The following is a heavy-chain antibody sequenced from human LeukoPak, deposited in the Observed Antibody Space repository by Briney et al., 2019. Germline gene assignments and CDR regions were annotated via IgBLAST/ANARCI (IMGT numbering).Heavy chain of an antibody. Sequence: PGGSLRLSCEASGLTFSSYGMSWVRQAPGKGLQWVSAITGGGGTTYSADSVKGRFTISRDNSKNMLYLQMNSLRAEDTAVYYCAKMQGYFDYWGQGTLVPVSS. J-gene: IGHJ4*02. CDR2: ITGGGGTT. CDR1: GLTFSSYG. V-gene: IGHV3-23*01. CDR3: AKMQGYFDY.